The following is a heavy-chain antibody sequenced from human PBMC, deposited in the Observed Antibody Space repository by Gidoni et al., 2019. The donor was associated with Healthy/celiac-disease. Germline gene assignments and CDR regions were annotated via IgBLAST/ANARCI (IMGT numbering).Heavy chain of an antibody. Sequence: QVQLVESGGGLVKPGGSLRLSCAASGFTFSDYYMSWIRQAPGKGLEWVSYISSSSSYTNYADSVKGRFTSSRDNAKNSLYLQMNSLRAEDTAVYYCARDLRVGPIYGLKTPYYFDYWGQGTLVTVSS. CDR2: ISSSSSYT. CDR1: GFTFSDYY. D-gene: IGHD3-10*01. J-gene: IGHJ4*02. CDR3: ARDLRVGPIYGLKTPYYFDY. V-gene: IGHV3-11*06.